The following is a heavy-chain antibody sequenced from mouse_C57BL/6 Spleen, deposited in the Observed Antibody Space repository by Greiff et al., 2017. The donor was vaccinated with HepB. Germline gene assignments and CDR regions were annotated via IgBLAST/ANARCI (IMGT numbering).Heavy chain of an antibody. D-gene: IGHD2-2*01. J-gene: IGHJ2*01. Sequence: QVQLQQSGAELVKPGASVKLSCKASGYTFTSYWMHWVKQRPGQGLEWIGMIHPNSGSTNYNEKFKSKATLTVDKSSSTAYMQLSSLTSEDSAVYYCAKGYGYDVYFDYWGQGTTLTVSS. CDR2: IHPNSGST. V-gene: IGHV1-64*01. CDR1: GYTFTSYW. CDR3: AKGYGYDVYFDY.